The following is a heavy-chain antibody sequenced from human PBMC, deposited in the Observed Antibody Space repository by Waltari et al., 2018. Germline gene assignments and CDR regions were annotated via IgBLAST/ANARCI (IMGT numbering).Heavy chain of an antibody. V-gene: IGHV1-69*05. D-gene: IGHD6-13*01. CDR1: GGTFSSYA. J-gene: IGHJ4*02. Sequence: QVQLVQSGAEVKKPGSSVKVSCKASGGTFSSYAISWVRQAPGQGLEWMGGIIPSFCTANYAQKFQGRVTITTDESTSTAYMELSSLRSEDTAVYYCATVGGSWDPVDYWGQGTLVTVSS. CDR2: IIPSFCTA. CDR3: ATVGGSWDPVDY.